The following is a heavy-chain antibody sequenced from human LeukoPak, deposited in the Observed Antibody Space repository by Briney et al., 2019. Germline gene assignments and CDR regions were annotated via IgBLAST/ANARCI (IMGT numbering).Heavy chain of an antibody. CDR1: GFTFSSYA. CDR2: TSGSGGST. D-gene: IGHD5-24*01. Sequence: GGSLRLSCAASGFTFSSYAMSWVRQAPGKGLEWFSATSGSGGSTYYADSVKGRFTISRDNSKNTLYLQMNSLRAEDTAVYYCAKDREMATIFLSDYWGQGTLVTVSS. CDR3: AKDREMATIFLSDY. J-gene: IGHJ4*02. V-gene: IGHV3-23*01.